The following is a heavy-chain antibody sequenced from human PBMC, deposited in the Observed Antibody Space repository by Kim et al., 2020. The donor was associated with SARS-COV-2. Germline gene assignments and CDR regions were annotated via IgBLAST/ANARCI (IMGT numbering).Heavy chain of an antibody. CDR1: GFTFNDYA. J-gene: IGHJ1*01. CDR2: ISFDGSNK. D-gene: IGHD3-9*01. V-gene: IGHV3-30*09. Sequence: GGSLRLSCAASGFTFNDYAMHWVRQAPGKGLEWVAVISFDGSNKCNSDSVKGRFAISRDNSKNTVYVQMSSLRAEDTAVYYCARDAAGITYYAIFHCGQG. CDR3: ARDAAGITYYAIFH.